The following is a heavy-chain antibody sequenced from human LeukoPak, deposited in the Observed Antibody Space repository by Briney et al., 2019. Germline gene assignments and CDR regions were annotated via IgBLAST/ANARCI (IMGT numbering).Heavy chain of an antibody. V-gene: IGHV4-34*01. J-gene: IGHJ5*02. Sequence: SETLSLTCAVYGGSFSGYYWSWIRQPPGKGLEWIGEINHSGSTNYNPSLKSRVTISVDTSKNQFSLKLSSVTAADTAVYYCARGPRRLDPWGQGTLVTVSS. CDR3: ARGPRRLDP. CDR2: INHSGST. CDR1: GGSFSGYY.